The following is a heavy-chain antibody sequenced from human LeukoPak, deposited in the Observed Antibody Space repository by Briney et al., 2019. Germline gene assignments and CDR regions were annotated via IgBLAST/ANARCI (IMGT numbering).Heavy chain of an antibody. CDR2: ISGSGGST. CDR1: GFTFSSYA. CDR3: AKDHMIVVVIDAFGI. J-gene: IGHJ3*02. D-gene: IGHD3-22*01. V-gene: IGHV3-23*01. Sequence: GGSLRLSCAASGFTFSSYAMSWVRQAPGKGLEWVSAISGSGGSTYYADSVKGRFTIARDNSKNTLYLQMNSLRAEDKAVYYCAKDHMIVVVIDAFGIWDQGTMVTVSS.